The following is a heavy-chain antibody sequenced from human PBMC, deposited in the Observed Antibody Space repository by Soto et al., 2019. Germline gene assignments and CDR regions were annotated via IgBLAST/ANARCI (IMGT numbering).Heavy chain of an antibody. CDR3: ARHKLGWAGGVWFDP. V-gene: IGHV4-39*01. D-gene: IGHD7-27*01. Sequence: QLQLQESGPGLVKPSETLSLTCTVSGGSISSSSYYWGWIRQPPGKGLEWIGSIYYSGSTYYNPSLKSRVTISVDTSKNQFSLKLSSVTAADTAVYYCARHKLGWAGGVWFDPWGQGTLVTVSS. J-gene: IGHJ5*02. CDR2: IYYSGST. CDR1: GGSISSSSYY.